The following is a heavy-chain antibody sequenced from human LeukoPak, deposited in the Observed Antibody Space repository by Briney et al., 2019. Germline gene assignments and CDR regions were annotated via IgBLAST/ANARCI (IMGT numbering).Heavy chain of an antibody. V-gene: IGHV3-7*01. CDR2: TKQDGSEK. J-gene: IGHJ4*02. CDR1: GFTFSRYW. D-gene: IGHD1-26*01. Sequence: GGSLTLSCAASGFTFSRYWMSWVRQAPGKGLEWVANTKQDGSEKYYLESVKGRFTISRDNAKNSLYLYMNSLRGEDTAVYYCALSSGNYAIPFDYWGQGTLVTVSS. CDR3: ALSSGNYAIPFDY.